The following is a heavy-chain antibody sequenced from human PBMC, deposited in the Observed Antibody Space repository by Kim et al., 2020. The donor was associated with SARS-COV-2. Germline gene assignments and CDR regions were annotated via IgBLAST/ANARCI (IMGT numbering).Heavy chain of an antibody. CDR1: GGTFSSYA. Sequence: SVKVSCKASGGTFSSYAISWVRQAPGQGLEWMGRIIPILGIANYAQKFQGRVTITADKSTSTAYMELSSLRSEDTAVYYCARALLHSSWADYYYYYGMDVWGQGTTVTVSS. J-gene: IGHJ6*02. CDR2: IIPILGIA. V-gene: IGHV1-69*04. D-gene: IGHD6-13*01. CDR3: ARALLHSSWADYYYYYGMDV.